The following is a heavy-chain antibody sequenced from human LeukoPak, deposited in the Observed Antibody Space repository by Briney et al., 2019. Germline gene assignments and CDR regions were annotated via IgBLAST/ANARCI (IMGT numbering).Heavy chain of an antibody. J-gene: IGHJ4*02. Sequence: GGSLRLSCGASGFTFTNYGMHWVRQAPGKGLEWVAFIRNDGSNKYYADSVKGRFTISRDNSKNTLYLQMNSLRAEDTAIYYCARGLHRIAVAGTGSFPFDYWGQGTLVTVSS. CDR1: GFTFTNYG. V-gene: IGHV3-30*02. CDR3: ARGLHRIAVAGTGSFPFDY. D-gene: IGHD6-19*01. CDR2: IRNDGSNK.